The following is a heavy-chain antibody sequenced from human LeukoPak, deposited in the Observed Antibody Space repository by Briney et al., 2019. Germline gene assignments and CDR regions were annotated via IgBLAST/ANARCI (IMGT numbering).Heavy chain of an antibody. CDR2: IYHSGST. J-gene: IGHJ4*02. CDR1: GGSISSSSYY. CDR3: ARTPSVGATPDY. V-gene: IGHV4-39*07. Sequence: NPSETLSLTCTVSGGSISSSSYYWGWIRQPPGKGLEWIGSIYHSGSTYYNPSLKSRVTISVDTSKNQFSLKLSSVTAADTAVYYCARTPSVGATPDYWGQGTLVTVSS. D-gene: IGHD1-26*01.